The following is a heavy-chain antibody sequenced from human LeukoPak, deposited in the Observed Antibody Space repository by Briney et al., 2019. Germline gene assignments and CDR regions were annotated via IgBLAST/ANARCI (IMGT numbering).Heavy chain of an antibody. V-gene: IGHV3-7*01. J-gene: IGHJ4*02. CDR1: GFTFSRYW. Sequence: SGGSLRLSCAASGFTFSRYWMSWVRKAPGKGLEGLANIKKDGSEKYYVDSVKGRFTISRDNAKSSLYLQMHSLRAEDTAVYYCARDMRGATMVRGQVSDYWGQGTLVTVSS. D-gene: IGHD3-10*01. CDR2: IKKDGSEK. CDR3: ARDMRGATMVRGQVSDY.